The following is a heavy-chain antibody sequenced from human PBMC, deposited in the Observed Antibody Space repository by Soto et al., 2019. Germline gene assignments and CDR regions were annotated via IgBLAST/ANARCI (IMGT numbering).Heavy chain of an antibody. D-gene: IGHD3-10*01. J-gene: IGHJ6*02. V-gene: IGHV1-69*13. CDR1: GGTFSSYA. Sequence: ASVKVSCKASGGTFSSYAISWVRQAPGQGLEWMGGIIPIFGTANYAQKFQGRVTITADESTSTAYMELSSLRSEDTAVYYCARLGLPPDRGVNYYYYGMDVWGQGTTVTVSS. CDR3: ARLGLPPDRGVNYYYYGMDV. CDR2: IIPIFGTA.